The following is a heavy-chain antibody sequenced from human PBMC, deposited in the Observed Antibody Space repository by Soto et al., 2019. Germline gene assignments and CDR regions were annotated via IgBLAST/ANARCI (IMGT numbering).Heavy chain of an antibody. D-gene: IGHD5-18*01. J-gene: IGHJ6*02. CDR2: IYYSGST. CDR3: AREVDTASGPDYYNGLDV. Sequence: QVQLQESGPGLVKPSQTLSLTCTVSGASISSGDYYWSWISHPPGKGLEWIGYIYYSGSTYYSPSLKSRVAISVDTPKNQFSLRLSSVTAADTAVYDCAREVDTASGPDYYNGLDVWGQGTTVTVSS. CDR1: GASISSGDYY. V-gene: IGHV4-30-4*01.